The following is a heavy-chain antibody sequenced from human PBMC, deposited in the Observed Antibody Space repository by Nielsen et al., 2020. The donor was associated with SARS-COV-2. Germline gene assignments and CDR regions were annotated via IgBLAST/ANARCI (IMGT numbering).Heavy chain of an antibody. J-gene: IGHJ5*02. Sequence: ASVKVSCKVSGYSLSELSIHWLRQPPGKGLEWMGGFDPEDGETIYAQKFQGRVTMTEDTSTDTAYMELSSLRSEDTAVYYCATSTPLVRSAWFDPWGQGTLVTVSS. CDR3: ATSTPLVRSAWFDP. D-gene: IGHD3-3*01. CDR1: GYSLSELS. V-gene: IGHV1-24*01. CDR2: FDPEDGET.